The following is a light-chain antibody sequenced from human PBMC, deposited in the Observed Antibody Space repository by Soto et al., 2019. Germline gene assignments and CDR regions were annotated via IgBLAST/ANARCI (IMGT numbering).Light chain of an antibody. J-gene: IGKJ4*01. V-gene: IGKV1-12*01. CDR2: AAS. Sequence: DIQMAQSPSTRSAAAVDRVTITCLASQVISTWLAWYQQKPGKAPNLLIYAASSLQSGVPSRFSGSGYGTDFNLTISSLQPEDFATYYCQQANSFPLTFGGGTKVDIK. CDR1: QVISTW. CDR3: QQANSFPLT.